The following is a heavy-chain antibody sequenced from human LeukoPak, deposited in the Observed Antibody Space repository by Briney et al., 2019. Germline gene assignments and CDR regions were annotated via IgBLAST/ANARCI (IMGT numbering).Heavy chain of an antibody. D-gene: IGHD4-23*01. V-gene: IGHV3-23*01. CDR2: ISGSGGST. J-gene: IGHJ4*02. CDR3: ARDYGGNSEPLDY. Sequence: GGSLRLSCAASGFTFTNYGMSWVRQAPGKGLEWVSTISGSGGSTYYADSVKGRFTISRDNSKNTLYLQMNSLRAEDTAVYYCARDYGGNSEPLDYWGQGTLVIVSS. CDR1: GFTFTNYG.